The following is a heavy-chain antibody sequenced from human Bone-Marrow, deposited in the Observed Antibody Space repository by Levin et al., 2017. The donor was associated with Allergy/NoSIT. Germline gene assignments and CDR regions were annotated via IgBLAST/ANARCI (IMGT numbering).Heavy chain of an antibody. V-gene: IGHV4-59*01. D-gene: IGHD6-19*01. CDR3: ARTRRQWLHFTYYFDY. Sequence: GSLRLSCTVSGGSISSYYWSWIRQPPGKGLEWIGYIYYSGSTNYNPSLKSRVTISVDTSKNQFSLKLSSVTAADTAVYYCARTRRQWLHFTYYFDYWGQGTLVTVSS. J-gene: IGHJ4*02. CDR2: IYYSGST. CDR1: GGSISSYY.